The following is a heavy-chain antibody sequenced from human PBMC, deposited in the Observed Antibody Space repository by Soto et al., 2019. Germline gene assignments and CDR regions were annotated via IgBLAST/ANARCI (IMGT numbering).Heavy chain of an antibody. J-gene: IGHJ5*01. CDR3: ARLQLEFWNWFDS. V-gene: IGHV4-39*01. CDR2: VYYSGRT. Sequence: PSETLSLTCTVSGASVSSDTHYWAWVRQPLGKGLEWIGCVYYSGRTYYNPSLKSRVSISIDTSKNQFSVKLTSMTAADTAIYFCARLQLEFWNWFDSWGQGTLVTVSS. CDR1: GASVSSDTHY. D-gene: IGHD1-1*01.